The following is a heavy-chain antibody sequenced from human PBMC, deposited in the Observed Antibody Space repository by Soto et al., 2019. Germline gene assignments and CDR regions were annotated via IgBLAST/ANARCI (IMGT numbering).Heavy chain of an antibody. CDR1: GFTVSSNY. V-gene: IGHV3-53*01. J-gene: IGHJ3*02. CDR3: ARGENDAFDI. Sequence: PGGSLRLSCAASGFTVSSNYMSWVRQAPGKGLEWVSVIYAGGSINYADSVKGRFTISRDNSKNTLYLQMNSLRAEDTAVYYCARGENDAFDIWGQGTMVTVSS. CDR2: IYAGGSI.